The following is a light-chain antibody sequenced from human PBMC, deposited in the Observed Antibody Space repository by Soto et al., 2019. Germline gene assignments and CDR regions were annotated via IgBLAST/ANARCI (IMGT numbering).Light chain of an antibody. Sequence: DIQMTQSPSSLSASVGDRVTITCRASQGISNYLAWYQQKPGEVPKLLIFSETTLQTGVPPRFSGSESGTCLTLTIRSLQPEDLATCYSQNYNRVPHKFSQRTKLDIK. CDR3: QNYNRVPHK. J-gene: IGKJ1*01. CDR2: SET. V-gene: IGKV1-27*01. CDR1: QGISNY.